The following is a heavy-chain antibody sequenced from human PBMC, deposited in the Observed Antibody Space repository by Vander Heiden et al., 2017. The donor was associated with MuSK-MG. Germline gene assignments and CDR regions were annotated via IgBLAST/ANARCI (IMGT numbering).Heavy chain of an antibody. J-gene: IGHJ6*03. D-gene: IGHD3-9*01. Sequence: QVQLQESGPVLVKPSGTLSLTCAVSGASISSSNWWSWVRPPPGKGLEWIGEIDHSGSTNYNPSLKSRVTISVDKSKNQFSLKLSSVTAADTAVYYCARILRYFDWLPPNYYYYYMDVWGKGTTVTVSS. CDR1: GASISSSNW. CDR3: ARILRYFDWLPPNYYYYYMDV. CDR2: IDHSGST. V-gene: IGHV4-4*02.